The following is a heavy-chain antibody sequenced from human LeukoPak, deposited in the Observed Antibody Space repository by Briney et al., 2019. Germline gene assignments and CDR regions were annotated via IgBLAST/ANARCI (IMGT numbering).Heavy chain of an antibody. CDR2: ISYDGVNK. Sequence: GGSLRLSCAASGFTFSNYAIHWVRQAPGKGLEWVALISYDGVNKYYSDSVKGRFTISRDNSKNTLYLQMNSLRAEDTAVYYCARDGWGLVYGSGSYLESFDYWGQGTLVTVSS. D-gene: IGHD3-10*01. V-gene: IGHV3-30*04. CDR3: ARDGWGLVYGSGSYLESFDY. J-gene: IGHJ4*02. CDR1: GFTFSNYA.